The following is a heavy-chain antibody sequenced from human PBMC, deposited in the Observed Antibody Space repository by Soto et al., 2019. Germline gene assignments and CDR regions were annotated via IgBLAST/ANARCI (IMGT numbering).Heavy chain of an antibody. J-gene: IGHJ4*02. D-gene: IGHD3-9*01. CDR1: GFTFSSYG. CDR3: AKEGYDILTGYSNYYFDY. V-gene: IGHV3-30*18. CDR2: ISYDGSNK. Sequence: GGSLRLSCAASGFTFSSYGMHWVRQAPGKGLEWVAVISYDGSNKYYADSVKGRFTISRDNSKNTLYLQMNSLRAEDTAVYYCAKEGYDILTGYSNYYFDYWGQGTLVTVSS.